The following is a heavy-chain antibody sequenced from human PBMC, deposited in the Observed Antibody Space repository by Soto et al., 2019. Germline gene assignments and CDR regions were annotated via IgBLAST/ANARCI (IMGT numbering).Heavy chain of an antibody. CDR2: ISSNGGST. V-gene: IGHV3-64*01. Sequence: EVQLVESGGGLVQPGGSLRLSCAASGFTFSSYAMHWVRQAPGKGLEYVSAISSNGGSTDYANSVKGRFTISRDNSKNTLYLQMGSLRAEDMAVYYCARGGRGYAFDYWGQGTLVTVSS. CDR1: GFTFSSYA. CDR3: ARGGRGYAFDY. J-gene: IGHJ4*02. D-gene: IGHD5-12*01.